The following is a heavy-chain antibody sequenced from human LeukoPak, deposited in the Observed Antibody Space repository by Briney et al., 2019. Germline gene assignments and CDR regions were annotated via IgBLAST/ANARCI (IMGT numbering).Heavy chain of an antibody. V-gene: IGHV3-48*01. CDR1: GFTFSSYW. CDR3: ARDGGYSGYDADC. J-gene: IGHJ4*02. Sequence: GGSLRLSCAASGFTFSSYWMSWVRQAPGKGLEWVSYISDSSAMYYADSVRGRFTISRENDKNSLFLQMNSLRAEDTAVYYCARDGGYSGYDADCWGQGTLVTVSS. CDR2: ISDSSAM. D-gene: IGHD5-12*01.